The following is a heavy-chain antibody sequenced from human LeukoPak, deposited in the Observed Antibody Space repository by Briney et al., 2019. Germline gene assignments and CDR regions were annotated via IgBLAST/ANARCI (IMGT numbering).Heavy chain of an antibody. V-gene: IGHV3-21*01. D-gene: IGHD5-12*01. J-gene: IGHJ4*02. CDR2: ISSGGRAM. Sequence: GGSLRLSCAASGFTFSTYSMNWVRQAPGKGLEWVSSISSGGRAMYYADSVKGRFTISRDNAKKSLYLQMNSLRGEDTAVYFCARAVVGSGYDYFDYWGQGTLVTVSS. CDR3: ARAVVGSGYDYFDY. CDR1: GFTFSTYS.